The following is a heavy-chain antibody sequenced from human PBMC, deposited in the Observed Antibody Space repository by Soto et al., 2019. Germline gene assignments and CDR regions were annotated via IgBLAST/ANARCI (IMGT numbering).Heavy chain of an antibody. D-gene: IGHD6-13*01. CDR2: TYYRSKWYN. J-gene: IGHJ6*02. CDR1: GDSVSSNSAA. CDR3: ARDLEAAAGTHYYYGMDV. Sequence: SQTLSLTCAISGDSVSSNSAAWNWIRQSPSRGLEWLGRTYYRSKWYNDYAVSVKSRITINPDTSKNQFSLQLNSVTPEDTAVYYCARDLEAAAGTHYYYGMDVGGQGTTVTVSS. V-gene: IGHV6-1*01.